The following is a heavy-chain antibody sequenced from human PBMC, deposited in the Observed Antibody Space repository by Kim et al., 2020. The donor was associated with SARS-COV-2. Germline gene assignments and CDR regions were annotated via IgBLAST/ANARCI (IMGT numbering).Heavy chain of an antibody. CDR3: ARGRLYYYDSSGYSPHHPFAYYFDY. D-gene: IGHD3-22*01. CDR1: GGSFSGYY. CDR2: INHSGST. J-gene: IGHJ4*02. Sequence: SETLSLTCAVYGGSFSGYYWSWIRQPPGKGLEWIGEINHSGSTNYNPSLKSRVTISVDTSKNQFSLKLSSVTAADTAVYYCARGRLYYYDSSGYSPHHPFAYYFDYWGQGTLVTVSS. V-gene: IGHV4-34*01.